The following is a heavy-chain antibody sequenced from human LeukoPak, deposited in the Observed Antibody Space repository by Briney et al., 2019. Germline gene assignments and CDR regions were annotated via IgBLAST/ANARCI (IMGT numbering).Heavy chain of an antibody. J-gene: IGHJ4*02. Sequence: GGSLRLSCAASGFTFSSYGMHWVRQAPGKGLEWVAFIRYDGSNKYYADSVKGRFTISRDNSKNTLYLQMNSLRAEDTAVYYCAKVAAVAGTRNYFDYWGQGTLVTVSS. CDR3: AKVAAVAGTRNYFDY. D-gene: IGHD6-19*01. CDR2: IRYDGSNK. CDR1: GFTFSSYG. V-gene: IGHV3-30*02.